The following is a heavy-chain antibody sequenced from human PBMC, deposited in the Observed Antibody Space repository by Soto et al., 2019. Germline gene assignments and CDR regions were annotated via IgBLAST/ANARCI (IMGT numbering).Heavy chain of an antibody. CDR1: GFTFSSYS. Sequence: EVQLVESGGGLVKPGGSLRLSCAASGFTFSSYSMNWVRQAPGQGLEWVSSISSSSSYIYYADSVKGRFTISRDNAKNSLYLQMNSLRAEDTAVYYCARDPRGYCSGGSCYYGMDVWGQGTTVTVSS. D-gene: IGHD2-15*01. V-gene: IGHV3-21*01. J-gene: IGHJ6*02. CDR3: ARDPRGYCSGGSCYYGMDV. CDR2: ISSSSSYI.